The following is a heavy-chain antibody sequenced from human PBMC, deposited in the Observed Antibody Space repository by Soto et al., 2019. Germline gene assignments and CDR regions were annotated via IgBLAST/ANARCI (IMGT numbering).Heavy chain of an antibody. Sequence: QVQLVQSGAEVKKPGASVKVSCKASGYTFTSYGISWVRQAPGQGLEWMGWISAYNGNTNYAQKLQGRVTMTTDTSTITAYMELRSLRSDDTAVYYCARESSITMVRGAPLVEYYYGMDVWGQGTTVTVSS. D-gene: IGHD3-10*01. J-gene: IGHJ6*02. CDR1: GYTFTSYG. CDR2: ISAYNGNT. CDR3: ARESSITMVRGAPLVEYYYGMDV. V-gene: IGHV1-18*01.